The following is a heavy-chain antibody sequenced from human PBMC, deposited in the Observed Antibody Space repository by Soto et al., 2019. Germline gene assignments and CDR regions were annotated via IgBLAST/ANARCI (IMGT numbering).Heavy chain of an antibody. D-gene: IGHD3-10*01. V-gene: IGHV3-23*01. CDR3: AKGDYYGSGSYYYFDY. Sequence: GGSLRLSCAASGFTFSSYAMSWVRQAPGKGLEGVSAISGSGGSTYYADSVKGRFTISRDNSKNTLYLQMNSLRAEDTAVYYCAKGDYYGSGSYYYFDYWGQGTLVTVSS. CDR1: GFTFSSYA. J-gene: IGHJ4*02. CDR2: ISGSGGST.